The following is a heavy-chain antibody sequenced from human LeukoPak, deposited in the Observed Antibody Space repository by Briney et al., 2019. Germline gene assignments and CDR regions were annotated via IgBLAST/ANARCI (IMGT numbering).Heavy chain of an antibody. Sequence: SETLSLTCAVYGGSFSGYYWSWIRQPPGKGLEWIGEINHSGSTNYNPSLKSRVTISVVTSKNQFSLQLNSVTPDDTAVYYCARGVFSHWFDPWGQGTLVTVSS. CDR2: INHSGST. CDR3: ARGVFSHWFDP. CDR1: GGSFSGYY. V-gene: IGHV4-34*01. J-gene: IGHJ5*02.